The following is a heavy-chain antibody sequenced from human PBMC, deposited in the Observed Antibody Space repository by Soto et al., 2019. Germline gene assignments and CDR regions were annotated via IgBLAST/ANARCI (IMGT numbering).Heavy chain of an antibody. CDR2: MRANSGDT. V-gene: IGHV1-8*01. J-gene: IGHJ5*02. Sequence: QVQLVQPGAEGRKPGASVKVSCKASGDIFTNFDFNWVRQATGQGLEWIGWMRANSGDTGHDQKFQGRVRMPRDTSMSTAYMALSSLRAEDTAVYYCARYIYGQGFQAWGQGTLVFVSS. D-gene: IGHD3-3*02. CDR3: ARYIYGQGFQA. CDR1: GDIFTNFD.